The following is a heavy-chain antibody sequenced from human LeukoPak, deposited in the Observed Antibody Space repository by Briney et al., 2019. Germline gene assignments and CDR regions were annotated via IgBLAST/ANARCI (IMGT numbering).Heavy chain of an antibody. V-gene: IGHV4-34*01. CDR2: INHSGST. D-gene: IGHD3-16*01. Sequence: PSETLSLTCAVYGETFTGFYWSWIRQPPGKGLEWIAEINHSGSTNFNPSLKSRVIVSVDTSKNQFSLKLSSVTAADTAVYYCASPGISSVWPDYWGQGTLVTVSS. CDR1: GETFTGFY. CDR3: ASPGISSVWPDY. J-gene: IGHJ4*02.